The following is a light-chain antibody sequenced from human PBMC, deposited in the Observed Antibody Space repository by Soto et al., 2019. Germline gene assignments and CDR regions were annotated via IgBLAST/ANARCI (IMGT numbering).Light chain of an antibody. J-gene: IGKJ1*01. Sequence: DIQVTEAPCTLSASVGDRVTITCRASQSISSWLAWYQQKPGKAPKLLIYDASSLESGVPSRFSGSGSGTEFTLTISSLQPDDFATYYCQQYNSYSWTFGQGTKVDI. CDR1: QSISSW. V-gene: IGKV1-5*01. CDR2: DAS. CDR3: QQYNSYSWT.